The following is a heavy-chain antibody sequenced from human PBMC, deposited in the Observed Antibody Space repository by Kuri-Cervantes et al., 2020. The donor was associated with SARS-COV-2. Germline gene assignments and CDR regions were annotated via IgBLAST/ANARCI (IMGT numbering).Heavy chain of an antibody. V-gene: IGHV1-69*13. CDR3: ARSGWSKKHGYYYYYGMDV. Sequence: SVKVSCKASGGTFSSYAISWVRQAPGQGLEWMGGIIPIFGTANYAQKFQGRVTITADESTSTAYVELSSLRSEDTAVYYCARSGWSKKHGYYYYYGMDVWGQGTTVTVSS. J-gene: IGHJ6*02. CDR1: GGTFSSYA. D-gene: IGHD2-15*01. CDR2: IIPIFGTA.